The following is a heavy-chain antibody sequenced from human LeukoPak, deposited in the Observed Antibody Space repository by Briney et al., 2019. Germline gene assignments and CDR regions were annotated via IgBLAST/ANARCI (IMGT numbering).Heavy chain of an antibody. CDR2: IYYSGST. V-gene: IGHV4-61*08. CDR3: ARHDGDGYNWFDY. Sequence: SETLSLTCTVSGGSISSGGYYWSWIRQHPGKGLEWIGYIYYSGSTNYDPSLKSRVTISVDTSKNQFSLKLSSVTAADTAVYYCARHDGDGYNWFDYWGQGTLVTVSS. J-gene: IGHJ4*02. CDR1: GGSISSGGYY. D-gene: IGHD5-24*01.